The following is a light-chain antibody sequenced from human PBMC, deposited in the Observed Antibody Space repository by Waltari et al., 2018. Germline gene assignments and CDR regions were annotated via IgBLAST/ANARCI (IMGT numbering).Light chain of an antibody. CDR1: QSVSNNY. V-gene: IGKV3-20*01. Sequence: VLTQSPGTLSLSPGEKATLSCRASQSVSNNYLLWYQLKPGQAPRVLIYGTSNRATGIPDRFSGSGSGTDFTLTISRLEPEDFAVYYCQQFVSSPRTFGQGTKVEFK. J-gene: IGKJ1*01. CDR3: QQFVSSPRT. CDR2: GTS.